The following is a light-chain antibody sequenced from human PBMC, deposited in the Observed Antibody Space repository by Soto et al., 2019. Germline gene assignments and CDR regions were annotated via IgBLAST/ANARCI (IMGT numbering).Light chain of an antibody. CDR1: HDITNY. CDR2: AAS. V-gene: IGKV1-27*01. Sequence: DIQMTQSPSSLPASVGDRVTITCRASHDITNYLAWYQQKPGKVPKLLIYAASTLQSGVPSRFSGSGSGTDFTLTISSLQPEDAATYFCQKCSSPPPFTFGPGTTVDIK. J-gene: IGKJ3*01. CDR3: QKCSSPPPFT.